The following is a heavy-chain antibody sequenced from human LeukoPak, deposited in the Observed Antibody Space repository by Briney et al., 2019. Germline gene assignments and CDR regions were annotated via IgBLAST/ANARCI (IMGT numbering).Heavy chain of an antibody. J-gene: IGHJ4*02. CDR2: IIPIFGTA. D-gene: IGHD6-6*01. Sequence: ASVKVSCKASGGTFSSYAISWVRQAPGQGLEWMGGIIPIFGTANYAQKFQGRVTITADKSTSTAYMELSSLRSEDTAVYYCARGGIAARQSDYWGQGTLVTVSS. CDR1: GGTFSSYA. CDR3: ARGGIAARQSDY. V-gene: IGHV1-69*06.